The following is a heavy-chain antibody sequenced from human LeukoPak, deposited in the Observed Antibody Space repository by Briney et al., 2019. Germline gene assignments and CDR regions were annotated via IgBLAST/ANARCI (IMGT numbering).Heavy chain of an antibody. Sequence: GGSLSLSCAPSGLTFSSHSVNWVRPAPGGGGEWESYISSSSSTISYADSVKGRFTISRDNAKNSLNLQMNRLRDEDTAVYYCARDGGLVGASGAFDYWGQGTLVTVSS. CDR1: GLTFSSHS. D-gene: IGHD1-26*01. V-gene: IGHV3-48*02. J-gene: IGHJ4*02. CDR3: ARDGGLVGASGAFDY. CDR2: ISSSSSTI.